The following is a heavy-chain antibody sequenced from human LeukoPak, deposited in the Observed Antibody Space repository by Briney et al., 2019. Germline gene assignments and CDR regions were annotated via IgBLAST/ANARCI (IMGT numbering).Heavy chain of an antibody. Sequence: ASVKVSCKASGYTFTSYGISWVRQAPGQGLEWMGRINPNSGGTNYAQKFQGRVTMTRDTSISTAYMELSRLRSDDTAVYYCATSPGYYYDSSGYYNPFDYWGQGTLVTVSS. CDR3: ATSPGYYYDSSGYYNPFDY. J-gene: IGHJ4*02. D-gene: IGHD3-22*01. CDR1: GYTFTSYG. V-gene: IGHV1-2*06. CDR2: INPNSGGT.